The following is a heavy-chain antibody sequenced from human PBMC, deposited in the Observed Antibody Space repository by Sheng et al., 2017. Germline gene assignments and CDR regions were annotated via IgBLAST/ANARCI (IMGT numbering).Heavy chain of an antibody. CDR2: IIPIFGTA. Sequence: QVQLVQSGAEVKKPGSSVKVSCKASGGTFSSYAISWVRQAPGQGLEWMGGIIPIFGTANYAQKFQGRVTITTDESTSTAYMELSSLRSEDTAVYYCAREGYCSGGSCYATDAFDIWGQGDNGHRLF. V-gene: IGHV1-69*05. J-gene: IGHJ3*02. CDR1: GGTFSSYA. CDR3: AREGYCSGGSCYATDAFDI. D-gene: IGHD2-15*01.